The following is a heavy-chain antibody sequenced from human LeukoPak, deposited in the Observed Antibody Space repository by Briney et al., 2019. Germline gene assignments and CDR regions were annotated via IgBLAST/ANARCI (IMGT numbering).Heavy chain of an antibody. CDR2: ISSRGSTI. V-gene: IGHV3-11*01. J-gene: IGHJ4*02. Sequence: GGSLRLSCAASGFTFSDYYMSWIRQAPGKGLEWVSYISSRGSTIYYADSVKGRFTISRDNAKNSLYLQMNSLRAEDTAVYYCARDRDWGSVNNFDYWGQGTLVTVSS. D-gene: IGHD7-27*01. CDR3: ARDRDWGSVNNFDY. CDR1: GFTFSDYY.